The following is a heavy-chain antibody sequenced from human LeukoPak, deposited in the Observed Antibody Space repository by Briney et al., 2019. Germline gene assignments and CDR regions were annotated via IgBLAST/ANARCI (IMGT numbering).Heavy chain of an antibody. D-gene: IGHD2-21*01. CDR2: IWSDGSKK. V-gene: IGHV3-33*01. Sequence: GGSLRLSCVASGFNFNTYGIQWVRQAPGKGLEWVAGIWSDGSKKYYADSVKGRFIISRDNSKSTLYLEMNSLRAEDTAVFFCVGDLGDRFDHWGQGTLVIVSS. J-gene: IGHJ4*02. CDR1: GFNFNTYG. CDR3: VGDLGDRFDH.